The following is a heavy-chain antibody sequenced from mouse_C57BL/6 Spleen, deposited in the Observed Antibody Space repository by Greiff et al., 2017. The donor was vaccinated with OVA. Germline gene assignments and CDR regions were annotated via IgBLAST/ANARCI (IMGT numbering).Heavy chain of an antibody. Sequence: VQRVESGAELVRPGASVTLSCKASGYTFTDYEMHWVKQTPVHGLEWIGAIDPETGGTAYNQKFKGKAILTADKSSSTAYMELRSLTSEDSAVYYCTRSLQNAMDYWGQGTSVTVSS. J-gene: IGHJ4*01. V-gene: IGHV1-15*01. CDR1: GYTFTDYE. CDR3: TRSLQNAMDY. D-gene: IGHD1-1*01. CDR2: IDPETGGT.